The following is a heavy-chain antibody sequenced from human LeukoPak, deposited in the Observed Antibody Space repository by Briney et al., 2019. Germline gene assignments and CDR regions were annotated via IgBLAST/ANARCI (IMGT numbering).Heavy chain of an antibody. J-gene: IGHJ3*02. CDR1: GYTFTGYY. CDR2: INPNSGGT. D-gene: IGHD3-22*01. V-gene: IGHV1-2*02. CDR3: ARGRSMIVVVRDASDI. Sequence: GASVKDSCKASGYTFTGYYMHWVRQAPGQGLEWMGWINPNSGGTTYAQKFQGRVTMTRDTSISTAYMELSRLRSDDTALYYCARGRSMIVVVRDASDIWGQGTIVTVSS.